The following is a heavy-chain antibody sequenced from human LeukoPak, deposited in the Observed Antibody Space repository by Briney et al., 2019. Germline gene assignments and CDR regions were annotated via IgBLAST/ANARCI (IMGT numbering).Heavy chain of an antibody. D-gene: IGHD5-18*01. CDR2: IKEDGSEK. J-gene: IGHJ3*02. V-gene: IGHV3-7*03. CDR1: GFSFTNYW. CDR3: ARSWIQLWSDAFDI. Sequence: GGSLRLSCAASGFSFTNYWMNWVRQAPGKGLEWVANIKEDGSEKHYVDSVKGRFTISRDNAKNTLYLQMNSLRAEDTAVYYCARSWIQLWSDAFDIWGQGTMVTVSS.